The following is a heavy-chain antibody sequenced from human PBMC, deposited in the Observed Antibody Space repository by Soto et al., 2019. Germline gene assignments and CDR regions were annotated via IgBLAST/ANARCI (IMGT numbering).Heavy chain of an antibody. CDR1: GGTFSSYA. V-gene: IGHV1-69*06. CDR2: IIPIFGTA. D-gene: IGHD3-22*01. CDR3: ARGITMIVVVQRDAPDKYYFDS. Sequence: AVKVSCKSSGGTFSSYAISWVRQAPGQGLEWMGGIIPIFGTANYAQKFQGRVTITADKSTSTAYMELSSLRSEDTAVYYCARGITMIVVVQRDAPDKYYFDSRGQGPLVTVSS. J-gene: IGHJ4*02.